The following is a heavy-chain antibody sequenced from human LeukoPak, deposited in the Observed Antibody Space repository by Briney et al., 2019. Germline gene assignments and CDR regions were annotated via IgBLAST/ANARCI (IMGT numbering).Heavy chain of an antibody. J-gene: IGHJ5*02. CDR3: VRGESGLNWFDP. Sequence: SVKVSCKASGGTFSSYAISWVRQAPGQGLEWMGGIIPIFGTANYAQKFQGRVTITTDESTSTAYMELSSLRSEDTAVYYCVRGESGLNWFDPWGQGTLVTVSS. D-gene: IGHD5-12*01. CDR2: IIPIFGTA. V-gene: IGHV1-69*05. CDR1: GGTFSSYA.